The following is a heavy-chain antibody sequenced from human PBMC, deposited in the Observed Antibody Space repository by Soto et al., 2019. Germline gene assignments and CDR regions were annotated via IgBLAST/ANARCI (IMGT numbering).Heavy chain of an antibody. CDR1: GYTFTSYY. V-gene: IGHV1-46*01. D-gene: IGHD6-6*01. CDR3: ARPEAARTGGPFN. Sequence: GASVKVSCKASGYTFTSYYMHWVRQAPGQGLEWMGIINPSGGSTSYAQKFQGRVTMTRDTPTSTVYMELSSLRSEDTAVYYCARPEAARTGGPFNWGQGTLVTVSS. CDR2: INPSGGST. J-gene: IGHJ4*02.